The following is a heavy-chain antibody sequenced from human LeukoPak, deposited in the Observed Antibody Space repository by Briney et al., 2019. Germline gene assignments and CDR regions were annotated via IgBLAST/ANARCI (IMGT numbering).Heavy chain of an antibody. Sequence: PGRSLRLPCVVSGFTFSSNHWVRQAPGKGLEWVAVISYDGSKKYYADSVKGRFTISRDSSKNTLSLQMNSLRAEDTAVYYCAKEYDRVHDAFDIWGQGTMVTVSS. CDR1: GFTFSSN. V-gene: IGHV3-30*18. CDR3: AKEYDRVHDAFDI. J-gene: IGHJ3*02. CDR2: ISYDGSKK. D-gene: IGHD3-9*01.